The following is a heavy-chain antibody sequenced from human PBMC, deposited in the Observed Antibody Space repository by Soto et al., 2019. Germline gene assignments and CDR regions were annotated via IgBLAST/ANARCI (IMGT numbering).Heavy chain of an antibody. Sequence: LSETLSLTCAVYGGSFSGYYWSWIRQPPGKGLEWIGEINHSGSTNYNPSLKSRVTISVDTSKNQFSLKLSSVTAADTAGYYCARGLDTDGPGFYYYYGMDVWGQGTTVTVSS. J-gene: IGHJ6*02. D-gene: IGHD5-18*01. CDR2: INHSGST. CDR3: ARGLDTDGPGFYYYYGMDV. V-gene: IGHV4-34*01. CDR1: GGSFSGYY.